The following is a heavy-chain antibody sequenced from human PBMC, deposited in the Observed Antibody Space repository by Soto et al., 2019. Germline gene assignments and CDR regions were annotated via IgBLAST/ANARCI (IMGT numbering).Heavy chain of an antibody. D-gene: IGHD3-3*01. CDR3: ARDAIFGVVIRGIDYYYGMDV. J-gene: IGHJ6*01. CDR2: IIPIFGTT. Sequence: SVKACCKASGGAFGSCASSWVRQATGQGLEWMGGIIPIFGTTNYAQKFQGRVTITADESTSTAYMELSSLRSEDTAVYYCARDAIFGVVIRGIDYYYGMDVWGQGTTVTVSS. CDR1: GGAFGSCA. V-gene: IGHV1-69*13.